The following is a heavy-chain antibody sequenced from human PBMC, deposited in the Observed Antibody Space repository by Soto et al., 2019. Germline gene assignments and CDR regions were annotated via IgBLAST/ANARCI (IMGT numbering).Heavy chain of an antibody. CDR1: GFTFSSYA. J-gene: IGHJ4*02. CDR3: AKGMVAMVTEFDY. CDR2: ISGSGGST. D-gene: IGHD5-18*01. V-gene: IGHV3-23*01. Sequence: TVGSLRLSCAASGFTFSSYAMSWVRQAPGKGLEWVSAISGSGGSTYCADSVKGRFTISRDNSKNTLYLQMNSLRAEDTAVYYCAKGMVAMVTEFDYWGQGTLVTVSS.